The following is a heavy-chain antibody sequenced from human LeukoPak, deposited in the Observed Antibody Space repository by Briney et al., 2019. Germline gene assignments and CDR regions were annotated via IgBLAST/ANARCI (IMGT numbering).Heavy chain of an antibody. Sequence: GGSLRLSCAASGFTFSSYAMSWVRQAPGKGLEWVSAISGSGGSTYHADSVKGRFTISRDNSKNTLYLQMNSLRAEDTAVYSCAKGARGYYYYGMDVWGQGTTVTVSS. V-gene: IGHV3-23*01. J-gene: IGHJ6*02. CDR1: GFTFSSYA. CDR2: ISGSGGST. CDR3: AKGARGYYYYGMDV.